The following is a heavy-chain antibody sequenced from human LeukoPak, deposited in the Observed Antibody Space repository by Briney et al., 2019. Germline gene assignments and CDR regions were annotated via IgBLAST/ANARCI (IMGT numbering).Heavy chain of an antibody. Sequence: GGSLRLSCAASGFTFSSYGMSWVRQAPGKGLEWVSAISGSGGSTYYADSVKGRFTISRDNSKNTLYLQMNSLRAEDTAVYYCAKHRSGYEYYYYYYMDVWGKGTTVTISS. J-gene: IGHJ6*03. CDR3: AKHRSGYEYYYYYYMDV. CDR2: ISGSGGST. D-gene: IGHD5-12*01. V-gene: IGHV3-23*01. CDR1: GFTFSSYG.